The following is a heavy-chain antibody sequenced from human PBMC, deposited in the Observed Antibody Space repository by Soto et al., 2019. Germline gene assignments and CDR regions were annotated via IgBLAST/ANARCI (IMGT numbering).Heavy chain of an antibody. Sequence: QVQLVESGGGVVQPGRSLRLSCAASGFSLSNYGMHWVRQAPGKGLEWVAVISHDGNYRDYADSVTGRFTLSRDTSKNALYMHMDSLRVDDTAVYYCARDRDFVLDFWGQGTLVTVSS. J-gene: IGHJ4*02. CDR2: ISHDGNYR. V-gene: IGHV3-33*01. CDR3: ARDRDFVLDF. D-gene: IGHD2-15*01. CDR1: GFSLSNYG.